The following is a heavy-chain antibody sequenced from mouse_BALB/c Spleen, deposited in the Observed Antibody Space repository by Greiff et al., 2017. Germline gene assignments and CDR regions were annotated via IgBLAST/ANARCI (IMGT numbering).Heavy chain of an antibody. CDR2: IDPSDSET. Sequence: VQLQQSGPQLVRPGASVKISCKASGYSFTSYWMHWVKQRPGQGLEWIGMIDPSDSETRLNQKFKDKATLTVDKSSSTAYMQLSSPTSEDSAVYYCARYRYVDYAMDDWGQGTSVTVSS. V-gene: IGHV1S126*01. J-gene: IGHJ4*01. D-gene: IGHD2-14*01. CDR1: GYSFTSYW. CDR3: ARYRYVDYAMDD.